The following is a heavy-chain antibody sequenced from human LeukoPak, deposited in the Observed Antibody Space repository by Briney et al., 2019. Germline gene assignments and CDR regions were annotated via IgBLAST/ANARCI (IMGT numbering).Heavy chain of an antibody. V-gene: IGHV3-30*02. CDR3: ARARYSSGWSRGYYFDY. CDR2: IRDYETNK. J-gene: IGHJ4*02. Sequence: PGGSLRLSCAASGFTFSNFAMHWVRQAPGKGLEGVAFIRDYETNKYYADSVKGRFTISRDNAKNSLYLQMNSLRAEDTAVYYCARARYSSGWSRGYYFDYWGQGTLVTVSS. CDR1: GFTFSNFA. D-gene: IGHD6-19*01.